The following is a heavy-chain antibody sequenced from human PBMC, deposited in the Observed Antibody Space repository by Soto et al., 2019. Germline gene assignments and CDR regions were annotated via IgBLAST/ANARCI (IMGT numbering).Heavy chain of an antibody. V-gene: IGHV4-34*01. D-gene: IGHD2-15*01. CDR1: GGSFSGYY. J-gene: IGHJ5*02. CDR3: ARAEPWNCSGGSCFSNNWFDP. Sequence: QVQLQQWGAGLLKPSETLSLTCAVYGGSFSGYYWSWIHQPPGKGLEWIGEINHSGSTNYNPSLKSRVTISVDTSKNQFSLKLSSVTAADTAVYYCARAEPWNCSGGSCFSNNWFDPWGQGTLVTVSS. CDR2: INHSGST.